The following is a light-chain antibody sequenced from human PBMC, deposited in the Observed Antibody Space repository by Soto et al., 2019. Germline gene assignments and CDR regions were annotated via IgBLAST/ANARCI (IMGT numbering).Light chain of an antibody. CDR3: QHLHSYPFT. V-gene: IGKV1-9*01. CDR1: QDISSF. J-gene: IGKJ5*01. CDR2: AAS. Sequence: IQLTQSPSSLSASVGDRVTITCRASQDISSFLAWYQQKPGKAPKLLIYAASTLQSGVPSRFSGSGSGTDFTLIISSLRPEDFAAYYCQHLHSYPFTFGQGTRLE.